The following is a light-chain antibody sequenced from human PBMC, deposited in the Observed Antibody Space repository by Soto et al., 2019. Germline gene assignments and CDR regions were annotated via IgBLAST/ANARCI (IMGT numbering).Light chain of an antibody. Sequence: QSVLTQPASVSGSPGQSITISCTGSSSDIGDYDYVSWYQQHPGKAPKVLISEVSNRPSGVSNRFSGSKSGNTASLTISGLQAEYEADYYCNSYATGNTRVFGNGTKVTVL. CDR1: SSDIGDYDY. CDR2: EVS. J-gene: IGLJ1*01. V-gene: IGLV2-14*01. CDR3: NSYATGNTRV.